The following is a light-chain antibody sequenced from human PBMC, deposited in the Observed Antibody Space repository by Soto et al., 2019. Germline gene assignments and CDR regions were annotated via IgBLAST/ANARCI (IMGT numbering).Light chain of an antibody. Sequence: DIQMTKSPSSVSAFVGERVNITCRASNVISNWLAWYKQKPGKAPKLLIYAASNLQSGVPSRFSGSGSGTEFTLTITSLQPEDFATYHWQQADSFPVTFGQGTRLE. V-gene: IGKV1-12*01. CDR3: QQADSFPVT. CDR1: NVISNW. J-gene: IGKJ5*01. CDR2: AAS.